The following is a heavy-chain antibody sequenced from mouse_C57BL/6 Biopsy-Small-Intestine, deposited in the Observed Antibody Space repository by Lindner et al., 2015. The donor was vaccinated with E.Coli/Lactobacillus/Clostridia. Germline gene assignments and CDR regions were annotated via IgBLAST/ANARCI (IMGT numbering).Heavy chain of an antibody. V-gene: IGHV1-15*01. CDR3: SRRYDYDGYSAMDY. Sequence: VQLQESGAELVRPGASVTLSCKASGYTFTDYEMHWVKQTPVHGLEWIGTIDPETGGTAYNQKFKGKAILTAVKSSSTAYMELRSLTSEDSAVFYCSRRYDYDGYSAMDYWGQGTSVTVSS. CDR1: GYTFTDYE. D-gene: IGHD2-4*01. J-gene: IGHJ4*01. CDR2: IDPETGGT.